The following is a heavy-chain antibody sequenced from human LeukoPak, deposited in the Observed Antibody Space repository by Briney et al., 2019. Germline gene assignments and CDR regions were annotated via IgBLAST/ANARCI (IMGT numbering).Heavy chain of an antibody. D-gene: IGHD2-21*02. Sequence: GGSVTLSCAAYGFTFNRFGMHWVPQAPGKGLEWEAVIWIDKSSTYYADSVKGRFTISRDNSKNMLYLQMNSMRVEDTGVYFCARDSAPYCGGDCYFDYWGHGTLVTVSS. CDR2: IWIDKSST. CDR3: ARDSAPYCGGDCYFDY. CDR1: GFTFNRFG. J-gene: IGHJ4*01. V-gene: IGHV3-33*01.